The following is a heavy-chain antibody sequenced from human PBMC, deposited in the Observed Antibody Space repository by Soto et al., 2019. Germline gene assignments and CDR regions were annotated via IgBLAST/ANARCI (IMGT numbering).Heavy chain of an antibody. V-gene: IGHV4-4*07. CDR2: IYTSGST. CDR3: ARSPQPDRSGWYEAFRWFDP. J-gene: IGHJ5*02. D-gene: IGHD6-19*01. Sequence: SETLSLTCTVSGGSISSYYWSWIRQPAGKGLEWIGRIYTSGSTNYNPSLKSRVTMSVDTSKNQFSLKLSSVTAADTAVYYCARSPQPDRSGWYEAFRWFDPWGQGTLVTVS. CDR1: GGSISSYY.